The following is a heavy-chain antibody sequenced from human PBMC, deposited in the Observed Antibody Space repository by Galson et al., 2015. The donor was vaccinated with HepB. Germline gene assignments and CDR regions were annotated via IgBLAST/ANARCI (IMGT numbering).Heavy chain of an antibody. CDR2: IKSKTDGGTT. CDR3: TSMTTVTMPTRDY. J-gene: IGHJ4*02. D-gene: IGHD4-17*01. CDR1: GFTFSNAW. Sequence: SLRLSCAASGFTFSNAWMSWVRQAPGKGLEWVGRIKSKTDGGTTDYAAPVKGRFTISRDDSKNTLYLQMNSLKTEDTAVYYCTSMTTVTMPTRDYWGQGTLVTVSS. V-gene: IGHV3-15*01.